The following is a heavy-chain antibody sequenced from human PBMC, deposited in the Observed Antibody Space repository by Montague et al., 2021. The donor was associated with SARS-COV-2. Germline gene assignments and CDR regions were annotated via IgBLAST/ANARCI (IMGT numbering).Heavy chain of an antibody. J-gene: IGHJ6*02. Sequence: SLRLFCAASGFTFSSYAMHWVRQAPGKGLEWVAVISYDGSNKYYADSVKGRFTISRDNSKNTLYLQMNSLRAEDTAVYHCARYYCSSTSCPSRGMDVWGQGTTVTVSS. CDR2: ISYDGSNK. V-gene: IGHV3-30*04. CDR1: GFTFSSYA. CDR3: ARYYCSSTSCPSRGMDV. D-gene: IGHD2-2*01.